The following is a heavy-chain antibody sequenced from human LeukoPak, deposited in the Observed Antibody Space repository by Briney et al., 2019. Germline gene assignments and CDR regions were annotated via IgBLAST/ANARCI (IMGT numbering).Heavy chain of an antibody. CDR1: GFTFSSYA. J-gene: IGHJ4*02. D-gene: IGHD2-2*01. V-gene: IGHV3-7*01. Sequence: GGSLRLSCAASGFTFSSYAMSWVRQAPGKGLEWVANIKQDGSEKYYVDSVKGRFTISRDNAKNSLYLQMNSLRAEDTAVYYCARRYCSSTSCYVGGFDYWGQGTLVTVSS. CDR3: ARRYCSSTSCYVGGFDY. CDR2: IKQDGSEK.